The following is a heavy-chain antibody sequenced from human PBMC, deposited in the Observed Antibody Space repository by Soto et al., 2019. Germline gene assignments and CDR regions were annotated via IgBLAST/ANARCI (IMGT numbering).Heavy chain of an antibody. J-gene: IGHJ2*01. CDR3: ASQNYSSSTDASFLVNGYFDL. Sequence: QMQLQESGPGLVKPSGTLSLTCGVSGGSISSSKWWTWVRQPPGKGPEWIGEIYHSGSTNYNPSLTSRVSISLDKSNNQFSLTLTSVTAAETAVYSCASQNYSSSTDASFLVNGYFDLWCRGILVTVSS. V-gene: IGHV4-4*02. CDR1: GGSISSSKW. D-gene: IGHD6-6*01. CDR2: IYHSGST.